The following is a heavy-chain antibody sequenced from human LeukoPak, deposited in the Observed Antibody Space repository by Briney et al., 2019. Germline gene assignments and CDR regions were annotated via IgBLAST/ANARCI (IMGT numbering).Heavy chain of an antibody. D-gene: IGHD3-22*01. V-gene: IGHV4-59*01. J-gene: IGHJ4*02. CDR2: ISYSGST. Sequence: SETLSLTCTVSGGSISSYYWSWIRQPPGKGLEWMGYISYSGSTNYNPSLKSRVSISVDTSKNQFSLKLSSVTAADTAVYYCVRVNGYDSSGYYFDYWGQGTLVTVSS. CDR3: VRVNGYDSSGYYFDY. CDR1: GGSISSYY.